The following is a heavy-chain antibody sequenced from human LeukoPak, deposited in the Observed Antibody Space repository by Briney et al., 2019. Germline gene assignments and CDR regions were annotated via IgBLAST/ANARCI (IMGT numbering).Heavy chain of an antibody. Sequence: PSETLSLTCAVYGGSFSGYYWSWIRQPPGKGLEWIGEINHSGSTNYNPSLKSRVTISVDTSKNQFSLKLSSVTAADTAVYYCARPDRAGTEAFDIWGQGTMVTVSS. D-gene: IGHD6-13*01. CDR2: INHSGST. CDR1: GGSFSGYY. J-gene: IGHJ3*02. V-gene: IGHV4-34*01. CDR3: ARPDRAGTEAFDI.